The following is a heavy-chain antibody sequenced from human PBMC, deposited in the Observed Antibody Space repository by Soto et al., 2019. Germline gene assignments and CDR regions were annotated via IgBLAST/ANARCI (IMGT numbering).Heavy chain of an antibody. CDR1: GESFSGYI. CDR3: ARHSGHIFFDY. Sequence: PEETLSLTCAVYGESFSGYIWTWIRQTPGKGLQWIGSIYYSGSTYYNPSLKSRVTISVDTSKNQFSLKLSSVTAADTAVYYCARHSGHIFFDYWGQGTLVNVSS. J-gene: IGHJ4*02. CDR2: IYYSGST. D-gene: IGHD1-26*01. V-gene: IGHV4-34*01.